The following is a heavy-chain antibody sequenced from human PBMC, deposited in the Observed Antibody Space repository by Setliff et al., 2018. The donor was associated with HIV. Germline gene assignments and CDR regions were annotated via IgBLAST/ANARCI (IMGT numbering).Heavy chain of an antibody. CDR1: GFNFDDYA. J-gene: IGHJ5*02. V-gene: IGHV3-53*01. CDR3: ARVSPWFDP. CDR2: IYSGGST. Sequence: GGSLRLSCTAFGFNFDDYAMSWVRQAPGKGLEWVSVIYSGGSTYYADSVKGRFTISRDNSKNTLYLQMNSLRAEDTAVYYCARVSPWFDPWGQGTLVTVSS.